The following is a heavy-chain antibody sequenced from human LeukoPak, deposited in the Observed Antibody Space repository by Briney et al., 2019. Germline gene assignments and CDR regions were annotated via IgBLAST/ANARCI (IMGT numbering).Heavy chain of an antibody. CDR3: TRVQVVFDYYYYYYMDV. D-gene: IGHD2-15*01. Sequence: GGSLRLSCTASGFTFGDYAMSWVRQAPGKGLEWVGFIRSKAYGGTTEYAASVKGRFTISRDDSKSIAYLQMNSLKTEDTAVYYCTRVQVVFDYYYYYYMDVWGKGTTVTVSS. J-gene: IGHJ6*03. CDR2: IRSKAYGGTT. CDR1: GFTFGDYA. V-gene: IGHV3-49*04.